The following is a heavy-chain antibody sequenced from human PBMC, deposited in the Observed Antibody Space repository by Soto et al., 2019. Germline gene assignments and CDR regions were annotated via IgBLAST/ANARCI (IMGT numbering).Heavy chain of an antibody. D-gene: IGHD6-25*01. Sequence: PGGSLRLSCASSGFTFSSYAMSWVRQAPGKGLEWVSAISGSGGSTYYADSVKGRFTISRDNSKNTLYLQMNSLRAEDTAVYYCAKIERLPGSPWYWYFDLWGRGTLVTVSS. CDR1: GFTFSSYA. CDR2: ISGSGGST. CDR3: AKIERLPGSPWYWYFDL. J-gene: IGHJ2*01. V-gene: IGHV3-23*01.